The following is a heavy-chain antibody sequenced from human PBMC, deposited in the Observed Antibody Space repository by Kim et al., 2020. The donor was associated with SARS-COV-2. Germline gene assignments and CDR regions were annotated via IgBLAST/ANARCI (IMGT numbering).Heavy chain of an antibody. D-gene: IGHD3-3*01. CDR3: ARGLRFLELQDKHYYYYGMDV. V-gene: IGHV4-34*01. CDR1: GGSFSGYY. CDR2: INHSGST. J-gene: IGHJ6*02. Sequence: SETLSLTCAVYGGSFSGYYWSWIRQPPGKGLEWIGEINHSGSTNYNPSLKSRVTISVDTSKNQFSLKLSSVTAADTAVYYCARGLRFLELQDKHYYYYGMDVWGQGTTVTVSS.